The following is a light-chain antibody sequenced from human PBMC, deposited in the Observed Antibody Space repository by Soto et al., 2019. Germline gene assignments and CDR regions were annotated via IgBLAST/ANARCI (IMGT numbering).Light chain of an antibody. J-gene: IGKJ1*01. Sequence: EIVLTQSPGTLSLSPGERVTLSCRASQSVSSSYLAWYQQKPGQAPRLLIYGASSRATGIPDRFRGSGSGTDLTLTISRLEPEDFAVYYCQQYGSSGTFGQGTKVDIK. V-gene: IGKV3-20*01. CDR1: QSVSSSY. CDR3: QQYGSSGT. CDR2: GAS.